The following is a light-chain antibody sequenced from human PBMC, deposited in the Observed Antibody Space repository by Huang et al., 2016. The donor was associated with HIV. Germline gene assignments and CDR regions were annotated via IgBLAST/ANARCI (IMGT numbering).Light chain of an antibody. J-gene: IGKJ2*01. CDR3: QQYNLYSFT. CDR2: EAS. V-gene: IGKV1-5*03. Sequence: IQLTQSPSTLSASVGDRVTITCRASRSISRWLAWYQQKPGKAPQLLIYEASSLASGVPSRFSGSGSETEFTLTISTLQPDDSATYYCQQYNLYSFTFGQGTKLEIK. CDR1: RSISRW.